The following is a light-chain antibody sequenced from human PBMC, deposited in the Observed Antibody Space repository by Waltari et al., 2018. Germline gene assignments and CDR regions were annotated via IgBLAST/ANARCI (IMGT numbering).Light chain of an antibody. J-gene: IGLJ2*01. CDR3: CSYAGSNVV. CDR1: SMDVGGYNY. CDR2: DVS. Sequence: QSALTQPRSVSGSPGQSVTISCTGTSMDVGGYNYVSWYQQHPGKAPKLMIYDVSKRPSGVPDRFSGSKSGNTASLTISGLQAEDEADYYCCSYAGSNVVFGGGTKLTVL. V-gene: IGLV2-11*01.